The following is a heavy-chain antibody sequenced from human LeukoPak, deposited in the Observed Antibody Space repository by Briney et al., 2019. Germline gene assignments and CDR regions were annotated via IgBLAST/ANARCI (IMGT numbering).Heavy chain of an antibody. Sequence: ASVKVSCTASGGTFSSYAISWVRQAPGKGLEWMGGFDPEDGETIYAQKFQGRVTMTEDTSTDTAYMELSSLRSEDTAVYYCATAYGEDKYYFDYWGQGTLVTVSS. D-gene: IGHD2-15*01. V-gene: IGHV1-24*01. J-gene: IGHJ4*02. CDR1: GGTFSSYA. CDR2: FDPEDGET. CDR3: ATAYGEDKYYFDY.